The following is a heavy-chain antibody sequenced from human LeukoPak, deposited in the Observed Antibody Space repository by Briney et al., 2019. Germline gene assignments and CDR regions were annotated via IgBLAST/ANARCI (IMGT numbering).Heavy chain of an antibody. CDR3: ARGLDYDDSGGMDFQH. V-gene: IGHV1-8*01. D-gene: IGHD3-22*01. Sequence: ASVKVSCKASGYTFTSYDINWVRQATGQGLEWMGWMTPKSGNTAYAQKFQGRVTMTRNTSISTAYMELNSLRSDDTGVYYCARGLDYDDSGGMDFQHWGQGTLVTVSS. J-gene: IGHJ1*01. CDR2: MTPKSGNT. CDR1: GYTFTSYD.